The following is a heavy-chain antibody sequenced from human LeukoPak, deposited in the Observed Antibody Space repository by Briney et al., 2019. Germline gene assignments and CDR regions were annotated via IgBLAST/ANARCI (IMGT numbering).Heavy chain of an antibody. Sequence: GGSLRLSCAASGFNFSSYGMHWVRQAPGKGLEWVAFIRYDGSNKYYADSVKGRFTISRDNSKNTLYLQMNSLRAEDTAVYYCAKSDTAMVPGYYWGREPWSPSPQ. D-gene: IGHD5-18*01. J-gene: IGHJ4*02. CDR3: AKSDTAMVPGYY. CDR1: GFNFSSYG. V-gene: IGHV3-30*02. CDR2: IRYDGSNK.